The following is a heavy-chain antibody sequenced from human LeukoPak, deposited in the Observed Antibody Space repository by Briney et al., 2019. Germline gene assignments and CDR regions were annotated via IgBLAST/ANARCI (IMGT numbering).Heavy chain of an antibody. CDR1: GYSISSGYY. Sequence: PSETLSLTCIVSGYSISSGYYWGWIRQPPGKGLEWIGNIHHSGSTYYNPSLKSRVTISVDTSKNQLSLKLSSVTAADTAVYYCARSADITIFGVVQRIDYWGQGTLVTVSS. CDR2: IHHSGST. V-gene: IGHV4-38-2*02. J-gene: IGHJ4*02. CDR3: ARSADITIFGVVQRIDY. D-gene: IGHD3-3*01.